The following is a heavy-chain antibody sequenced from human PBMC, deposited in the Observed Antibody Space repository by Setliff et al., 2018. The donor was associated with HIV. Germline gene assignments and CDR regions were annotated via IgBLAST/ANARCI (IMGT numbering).Heavy chain of an antibody. V-gene: IGHV4-38-2*01. J-gene: IGHJ3*02. CDR2: IHHSGTT. CDR1: GYSISSGYY. Sequence: PSETLSLTCAVSGYSISSGYYWAWIRQSPGKGLDWIGSIHHSGTTYYNPSLKSRVTISVDTTTNQVSLQVNSVTAVDTAVYYCARYVAYDEDDFDIWGQGTMVTVSS. CDR3: ARYVAYDEDDFDI. D-gene: IGHD3-16*01.